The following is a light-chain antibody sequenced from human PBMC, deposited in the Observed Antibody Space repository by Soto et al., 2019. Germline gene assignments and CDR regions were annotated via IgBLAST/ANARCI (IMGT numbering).Light chain of an antibody. CDR2: DAS. V-gene: IGKV1-5*01. CDR1: EDVAKF. CDR3: QQCYMGWT. Sequence: EIQMTQSPSTLSASVGDTVSVTCRASEDVAKFLAWHQQKPGRAPEILIYDASTLESGVPSRFSGTGSGTEFTFSITSLQPEDFGTYYCQQCYMGWTFGQGTKVDIK. J-gene: IGKJ1*01.